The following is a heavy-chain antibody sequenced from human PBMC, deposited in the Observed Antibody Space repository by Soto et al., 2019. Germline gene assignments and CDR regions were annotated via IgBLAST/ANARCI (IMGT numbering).Heavy chain of an antibody. J-gene: IGHJ6*02. CDR2: IYYSGST. CDR3: ARRGKYYYYYYGMDV. CDR1: GGSVSSGSYY. V-gene: IGHV4-61*01. Sequence: SETLSLTCTVSGGSVSSGSYYWSWIRQPPGKGLEWVGYIYYSGSTNYNPSLKSRVTISVDTSKNQFSLKLSSVTAADTAVYYRARRGKYYYYYYGMDVWGQGTTVTVSS. D-gene: IGHD5-12*01.